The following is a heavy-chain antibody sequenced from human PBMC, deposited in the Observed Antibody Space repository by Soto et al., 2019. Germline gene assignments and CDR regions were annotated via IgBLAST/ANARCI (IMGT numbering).Heavy chain of an antibody. J-gene: IGHJ4*01. D-gene: IGHD3-22*01. CDR2: IKRKTDGGTT. Sequence: PGGSLRDSCAASGFTFSNAWMSWVRQAPGKGLEWVGRIKRKTDGGTTDYAAPVISRFTISIDDSMIMVYLQMNSLKTEDTGIYYCTIGPYSTMIVVRFDYWSHGTLVTVSS. V-gene: IGHV3-15*01. CDR3: TIGPYSTMIVVRFDY. CDR1: GFTFSNAW.